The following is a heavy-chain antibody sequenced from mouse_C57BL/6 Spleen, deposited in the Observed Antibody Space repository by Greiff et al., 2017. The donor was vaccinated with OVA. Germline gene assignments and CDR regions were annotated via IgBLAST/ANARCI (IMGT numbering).Heavy chain of an antibody. CDR3: ARHEDGGGLYYSNYGYSDY. D-gene: IGHD2-5*01. CDR1: GYTFTEYT. Sequence: QVQLQQSGAELVKPGASVKLSCKASGYTFTEYTIHWVKQRSGQGLEWIGWFYPGSGSIKFNEKFKDKATLTADKSSSTVYMELSRLASEDTAVYFCARHEDGGGLYYSNYGYSDYWGQGTTLTVSS. J-gene: IGHJ2*01. V-gene: IGHV1-62-2*01. CDR2: FYPGSGSI.